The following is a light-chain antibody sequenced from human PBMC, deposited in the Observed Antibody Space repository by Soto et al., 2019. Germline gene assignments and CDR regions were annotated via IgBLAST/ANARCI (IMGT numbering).Light chain of an antibody. CDR2: GAS. Sequence: ILLTQSPATLSVSPGGRVTLACRASQTIRGTLAWYQQRPGQAPRILIHGASTRAPGFPARFSGSGSGTDFTLTISRLQSEDFAVYYCQQYDNWPWTFGQGTKVDIK. V-gene: IGKV3-15*01. CDR1: QTIRGT. J-gene: IGKJ1*01. CDR3: QQYDNWPWT.